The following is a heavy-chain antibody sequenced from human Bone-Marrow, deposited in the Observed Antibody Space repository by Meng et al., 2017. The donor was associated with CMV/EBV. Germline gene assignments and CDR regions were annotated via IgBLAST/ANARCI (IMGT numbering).Heavy chain of an antibody. D-gene: IGHD2-21*01. CDR1: GFTFSSYA. Sequence: GESLKISCAASGFTFSSYAMHWVRQAPGKGLEWVAVISYDGSNKYYADSVKGRFTISRDNSKNTLYLQMNSLRAEDTAVYYCAREGVLWWSMNYYYGMDVWGQGTTVTVSS. CDR3: AREGVLWWSMNYYYGMDV. V-gene: IGHV3-30*04. J-gene: IGHJ6*02. CDR2: ISYDGSNK.